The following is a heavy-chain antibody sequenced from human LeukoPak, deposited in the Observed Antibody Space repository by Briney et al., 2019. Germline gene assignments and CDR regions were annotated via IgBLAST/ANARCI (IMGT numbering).Heavy chain of an antibody. CDR1: GFTFRNYA. J-gene: IGHJ4*02. CDR2: TNYDGSDR. V-gene: IGHV3-30*18. Sequence: PGRSLRLSCAASGFTFRNYAMYWVRQAPGKGLEWVAFTNYDGSDRCYADSVKGRFTVSRDNPKNTLYLQMNSLRTEDTAVYYCAKDLPDRYSLEYWGQGTMVIVPS. CDR3: AKDLPDRYSLEY. D-gene: IGHD2-15*01.